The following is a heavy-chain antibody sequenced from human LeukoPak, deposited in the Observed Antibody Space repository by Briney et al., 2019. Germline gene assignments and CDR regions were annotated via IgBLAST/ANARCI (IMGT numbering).Heavy chain of an antibody. V-gene: IGHV3-23*01. CDR1: GFTFSSYG. D-gene: IGHD3-10*01. Sequence: PGRSLRLSCAASGFTFSSYGMHWVRQAPGKGLEWVSAISGSGGSTYYADSVKGRFTISRDNSKNTLYLQMNSLRAEDTAVYYCAKDSPSMVRGVYPYWGQGTLVTVSS. CDR3: AKDSPSMVRGVYPY. J-gene: IGHJ4*02. CDR2: ISGSGGST.